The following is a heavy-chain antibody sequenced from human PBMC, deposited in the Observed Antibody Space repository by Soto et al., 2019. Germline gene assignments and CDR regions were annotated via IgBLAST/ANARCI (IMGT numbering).Heavy chain of an antibody. J-gene: IGHJ4*02. D-gene: IGHD2-8*01. V-gene: IGHV4-59*01. CDR2: IYYSGST. CDR3: ARVYAYYFDY. Sequence: ASETLSLTSTVSGGSISSYYWSWIRQPPGKGLEWIGYIYYSGSTNYNPSLKSRVTISVDTSKNQFSLKLSSVTAADTAVYYCARVYAYYFDYWGQGTLVTVSS. CDR1: GGSISSYY.